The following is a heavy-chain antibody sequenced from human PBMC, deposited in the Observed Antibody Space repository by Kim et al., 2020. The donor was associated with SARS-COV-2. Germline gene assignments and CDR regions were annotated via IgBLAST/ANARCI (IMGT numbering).Heavy chain of an antibody. Sequence: DGSTPNNADSGTGRFTASRDNAKNTRYLQMNSLRVEDTAVYYCTRDKPIDYWGQGTLVTVSS. J-gene: IGHJ4*01. CDR2: DGSTP. CDR3: TRDKPIDY. V-gene: IGHV3-74*01.